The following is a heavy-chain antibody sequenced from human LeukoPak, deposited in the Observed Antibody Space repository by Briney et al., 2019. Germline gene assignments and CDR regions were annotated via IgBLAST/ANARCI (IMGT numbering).Heavy chain of an antibody. J-gene: IGHJ4*02. CDR2: ISYDGSNK. CDR1: GFTFSSYA. V-gene: IGHV3-30-3*01. D-gene: IGHD2-2*01. Sequence: GGSLRLSCAASGFTFSSYAMHWVRQAPGKGLEWVAVISYDGSNKYYADSVKGRFTISRDNSKSTLYLQMNSLRAEDTAVYYCARDEDIVVVPAAIPPQLFDYWGQGTLVTVSS. CDR3: ARDEDIVVVPAAIPPQLFDY.